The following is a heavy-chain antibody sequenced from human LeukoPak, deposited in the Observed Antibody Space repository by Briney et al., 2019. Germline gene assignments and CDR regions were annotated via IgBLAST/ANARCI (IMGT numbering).Heavy chain of an antibody. J-gene: IGHJ4*02. CDR3: AKDMRTYYYDSSGYDY. Sequence: GGSLRLSCAPSGFMFNDYALHWVRQAPGKGLEWVSGISWNSGSIGYADSVKGRFTISRDNAKNSLYLQMNSLRAEDTALYYCAKDMRTYYYDSSGYDYWGQGTLVTVSS. CDR2: ISWNSGSI. CDR1: GFMFNDYA. V-gene: IGHV3-9*01. D-gene: IGHD3-22*01.